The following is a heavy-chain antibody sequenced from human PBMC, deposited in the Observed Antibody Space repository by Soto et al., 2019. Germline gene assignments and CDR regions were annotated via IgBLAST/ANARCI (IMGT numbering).Heavy chain of an antibody. CDR1: GFTVSSNY. CDR3: ARNGDSSDYRGWFDP. V-gene: IGHV3-66*01. Sequence: EVQLVESGGGLVQPGGSLRLSCAASGFTVSSNYMSWVRQAPGKGLEWGSVIYSGGTTYYADFVKGRFTISRDNSKNTLYLQMNSLRAEDTAVYYCARNGDSSDYRGWFDPWGQGTLVTVSS. J-gene: IGHJ5*02. CDR2: IYSGGTT. D-gene: IGHD3-22*01.